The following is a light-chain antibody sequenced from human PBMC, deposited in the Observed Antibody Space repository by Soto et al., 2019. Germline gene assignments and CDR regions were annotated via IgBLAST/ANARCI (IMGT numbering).Light chain of an antibody. J-gene: IGLJ1*01. V-gene: IGLV2-8*01. CDR1: SSDVGGYNY. CDR2: EVS. Sequence: QSALTQPPSASGYPGQSVTISCTGTSSDVGGYNYVSWYQQHPGKVPKLMIYEVSKRPSGVPDRFSGSKSGNTASLTVSGLQAEDEADYYCSSYAGSNTSYVFGTGTKLTVL. CDR3: SSYAGSNTSYV.